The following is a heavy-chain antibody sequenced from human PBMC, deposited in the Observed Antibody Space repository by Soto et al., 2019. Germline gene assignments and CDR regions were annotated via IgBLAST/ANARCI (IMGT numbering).Heavy chain of an antibody. V-gene: IGHV5-51*01. Sequence: GESLKISCKGSGYSFTSYWIGWVRQMPGKGLEWMGIIYPGDSDTRYSPSFQGQVTISADKSINTAYLQWSSLKASDTAMYYCARHRMTTVTDYYYYGMDVWGPGTTVTVSS. D-gene: IGHD4-4*01. CDR2: IYPGDSDT. CDR1: GYSFTSYW. CDR3: ARHRMTTVTDYYYYGMDV. J-gene: IGHJ6*02.